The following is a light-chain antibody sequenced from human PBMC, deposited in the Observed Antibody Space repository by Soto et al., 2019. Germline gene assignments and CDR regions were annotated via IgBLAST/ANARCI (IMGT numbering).Light chain of an antibody. CDR2: AAS. V-gene: IGKV1-27*01. Sequence: DIQMTQSPSSLSASVGDRVTITCRASQDISNYLAWYQQKPGEVPKLRIYAASTLQKGVQSRFSGGGSGTLFTLTISSLQPDDVATYYCQKYNSAPKTFGRGTRLEIK. CDR3: QKYNSAPKT. CDR1: QDISNY. J-gene: IGKJ2*01.